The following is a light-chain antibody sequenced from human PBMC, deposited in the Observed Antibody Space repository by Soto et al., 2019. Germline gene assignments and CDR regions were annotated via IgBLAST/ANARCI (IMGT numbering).Light chain of an antibody. CDR3: SSYAPSNNSYFV. V-gene: IGLV2-8*01. CDR1: SSDVGGYNY. J-gene: IGLJ3*02. Sequence: QSVLTQPPSASGSPGQSVTISCTGTSSDVGGYNYVSWYQQYPGRAPKLMIYEVTKRPSGVPDRFSGSKSGNTASLTVSGLQAEDEADYSCSSYAPSNNSYFVFGGGTKVTVL. CDR2: EVT.